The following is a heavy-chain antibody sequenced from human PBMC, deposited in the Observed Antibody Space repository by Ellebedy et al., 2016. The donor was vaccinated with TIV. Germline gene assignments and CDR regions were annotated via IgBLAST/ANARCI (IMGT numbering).Heavy chain of an antibody. CDR3: AKDNKKGTSWSDC. Sequence: GESLKISCAASGFTFKTFDMSWVRQAPGKGLEWVSAITGGSRNTYYADSVRGRFTISRDNSKNILYLQMNSLRAEDTAIYFCAKDNKKGTSWSDCWGQGTLVTVSS. CDR2: ITGGSRNT. J-gene: IGHJ5*01. V-gene: IGHV3-23*01. D-gene: IGHD2-2*01. CDR1: GFTFKTFD.